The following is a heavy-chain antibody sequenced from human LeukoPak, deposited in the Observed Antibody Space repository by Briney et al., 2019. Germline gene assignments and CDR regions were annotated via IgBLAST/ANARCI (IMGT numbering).Heavy chain of an antibody. J-gene: IGHJ4*02. CDR2: ISGDGANT. CDR3: AKTVSGSHSYQGGDY. CDR1: GFTFSRYA. D-gene: IGHD3-16*02. Sequence: GGSLRLSCAASGFTFSRYAMSWVRQAPGKGLEWFSAISGDGANTYCADSVKGRFTMSRDNSKNTLYLQMNSLRAEDTAVYFCAKTVSGSHSYQGGDYWGQGTLVFVSS. V-gene: IGHV3-23*01.